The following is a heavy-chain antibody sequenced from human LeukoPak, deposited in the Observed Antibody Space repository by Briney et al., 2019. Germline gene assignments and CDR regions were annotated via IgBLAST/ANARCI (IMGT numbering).Heavy chain of an antibody. V-gene: IGHV3-64D*06. Sequence: GGSLRLSCAASGFTFSNYAMSWVRQAPGKGLEYVSAISSNGGGTYYADSVKGRFTISRDNSKNTLYLQMSSLRPEDTAVYYCXXXPVXTFDSWGQGTLVTASS. CDR2: ISSNGGGT. J-gene: IGHJ4*02. CDR1: GFTFSNYA. CDR3: XXXPVXTFDS.